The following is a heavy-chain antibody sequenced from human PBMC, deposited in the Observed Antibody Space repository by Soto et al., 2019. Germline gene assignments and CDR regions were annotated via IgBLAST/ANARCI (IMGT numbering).Heavy chain of an antibody. D-gene: IGHD2-2*01. CDR1: VGTFNNYV. Sequence: QVQLVQSGGEVKKPGSSVKVSCKASVGTFNNYVVNWVRQSPGQGREWMGGILPIFATANYAQKYQGRVTITADKSTSTAYMELTSLRSEDTAVYYCAGRCDSTTCLGHFDYWGQGTLVTVAS. J-gene: IGHJ4*02. CDR2: ILPIFATA. CDR3: AGRCDSTTCLGHFDY. V-gene: IGHV1-69*06.